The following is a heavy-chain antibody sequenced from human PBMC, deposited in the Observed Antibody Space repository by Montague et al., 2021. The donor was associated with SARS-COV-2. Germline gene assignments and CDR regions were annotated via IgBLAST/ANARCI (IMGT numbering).Heavy chain of an antibody. J-gene: IGHJ6*02. Sequence: SLRLSCAASGFTFSSHGVYWVRQPPGKGLEWVSEIHGRGDGTYYADSVKGRFTISRDNSKNTLYLQMNSLRVEDTAVYYCARDQNHGMDVWGQGTTVIVSS. D-gene: IGHD1-14*01. CDR3: ARDQNHGMDV. CDR1: GFTFSSHG. CDR2: IHGRGDGT. V-gene: IGHV3-23*01.